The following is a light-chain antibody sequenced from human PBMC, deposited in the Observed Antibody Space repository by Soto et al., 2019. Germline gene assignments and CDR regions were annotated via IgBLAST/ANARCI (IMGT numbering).Light chain of an antibody. Sequence: DIQMTQSPSTLSGSVGDRVTITCRASQTISSWLAWYQQKPGKAPKLLIYKASTLKSGVPSRFSGSGSGTEFTLTISSLQLDDFATCYCPHYRSYSETLRQGTKV. CDR2: KAS. J-gene: IGKJ1*01. CDR1: QTISSW. CDR3: PHYRSYSET. V-gene: IGKV1-5*03.